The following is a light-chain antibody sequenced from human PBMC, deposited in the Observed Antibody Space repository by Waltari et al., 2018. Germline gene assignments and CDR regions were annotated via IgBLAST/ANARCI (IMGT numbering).Light chain of an antibody. CDR3: QQYDGVVLT. CDR2: GAS. J-gene: IGKJ4*01. Sequence: EIVLTQSSVPLSLSPGETATLSFKASQSVSYNLLNWYHQNLGQAPRLLSHGASSRATGIPDRFGVSGSGTDFTLTISRLEPEDFAVYYCQQYDGVVLTFGGGTKVEI. V-gene: IGKV3-20*01. CDR1: QSVSYNL.